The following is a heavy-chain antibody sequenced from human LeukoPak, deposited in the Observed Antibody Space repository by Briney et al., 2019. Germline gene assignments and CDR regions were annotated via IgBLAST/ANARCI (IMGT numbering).Heavy chain of an antibody. CDR2: ISGSGGST. V-gene: IGHV3-23*01. D-gene: IGHD6-19*01. CDR1: GFTFSSYG. Sequence: GGSLRLSCAASGFTFSSYGMHWVRQAPGKGLEWVSAISGSGGSTYYADSVKGRFTISRDNSKNTLYLQMNSLRAEDTAVYYCAKGDEGYSSGWYAYWGQGTLVTVSS. CDR3: AKGDEGYSSGWYAY. J-gene: IGHJ4*02.